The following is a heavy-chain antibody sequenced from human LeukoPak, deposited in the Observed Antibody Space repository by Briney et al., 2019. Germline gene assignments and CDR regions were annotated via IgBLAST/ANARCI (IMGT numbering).Heavy chain of an antibody. CDR1: GYTFTDFY. J-gene: IGHJ4*02. CDR2: INPNSGDT. CDR3: VYKYCDGGRCYFDS. D-gene: IGHD2-21*01. V-gene: IGHV1-2*06. Sequence: ASVKVPCKASGYTFTDFYMHWVRQAPGQGLEWMGRINPNSGDTDFAQKFQGRVTMTRDTSINTAYMDLSRLRSDDTAVYYCVYKYCDGGRCYFDSWGQGTLVTVSS.